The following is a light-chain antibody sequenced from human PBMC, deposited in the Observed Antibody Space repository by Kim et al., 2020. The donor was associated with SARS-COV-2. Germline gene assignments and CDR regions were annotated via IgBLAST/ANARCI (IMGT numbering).Light chain of an antibody. CDR3: QSYDSSLSGSYV. CDR1: TSNIGAGYD. Sequence: VTISCTGSTSNIGAGYDVHWYQQPPGTAPKLLIYGNNNRPSGVPDRFAGSRSGTSASLAITGLRAEDEADYYCQSYDSSLSGSYVFGSGTKVTVL. CDR2: GNN. J-gene: IGLJ1*01. V-gene: IGLV1-40*01.